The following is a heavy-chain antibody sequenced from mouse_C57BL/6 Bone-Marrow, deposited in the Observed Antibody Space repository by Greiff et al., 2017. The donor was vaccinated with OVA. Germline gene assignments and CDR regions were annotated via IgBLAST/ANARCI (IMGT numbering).Heavy chain of an antibody. J-gene: IGHJ3*01. CDR2: ISSGSSTI. Sequence: EVQRVESGGGLVKPGGSLKLSCAASGFTFSDYGMHWVRQAPEKGLEWVAYISSGSSTIYYADTVKGRFTISRDNAKNTLFLQMTSLRSEDTAMYYCARGRLGAWFAYWGQGTLVTVSA. CDR1: GFTFSDYG. CDR3: ARGRLGAWFAY. V-gene: IGHV5-17*01. D-gene: IGHD2-4*01.